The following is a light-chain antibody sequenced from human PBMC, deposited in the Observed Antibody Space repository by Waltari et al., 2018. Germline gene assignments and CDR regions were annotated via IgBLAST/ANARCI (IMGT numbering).Light chain of an antibody. CDR3: QSFDRRPSDGVV. CDR2: GNN. J-gene: IGLJ2*01. Sequence: QSVLTPPPSVSGPPGQRVTISCTGISSNLRDAHHLHWYQKIPGTAPKLLIFGNNNRPAGVPDRFSGSKSGTSATLAITGLQAEDEGDYYCQSFDRRPSDGVVFGGGTKVTVL. V-gene: IGLV1-40*01. CDR1: SSNLRDAHH.